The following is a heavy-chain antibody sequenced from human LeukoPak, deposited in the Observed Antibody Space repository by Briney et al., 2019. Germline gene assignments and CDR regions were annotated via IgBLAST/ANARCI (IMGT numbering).Heavy chain of an antibody. CDR3: ARINTAIFSSSDY. D-gene: IGHD2-21*02. CDR2: IREDGGEK. V-gene: IGHV3-7*05. J-gene: IGHJ4*02. Sequence: GGSLRLSCAASGFTFSNSWMTWVRQAPGKGLEWVANIREDGGEKYYVDSVKGRFTISRDNAKNSLYLQMNSQRAEDTAVYYCARINTAIFSSSDYWGQGTLVTVSS. CDR1: GFTFSNSW.